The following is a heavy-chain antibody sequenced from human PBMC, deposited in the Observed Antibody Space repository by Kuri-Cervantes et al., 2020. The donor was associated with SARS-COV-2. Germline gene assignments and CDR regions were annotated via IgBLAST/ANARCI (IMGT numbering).Heavy chain of an antibody. Sequence: GESLKISYAASGFTFSSYAMHWVRQAPGKGLEWVALISYDGTNKFYADSVKGRFTISRDNSRNTLYLQMNSLRAEDTAVFYCARPDCTINGVCFMDVWGQGTTVTVSS. CDR3: ARPDCTINGVCFMDV. D-gene: IGHD2-8*01. J-gene: IGHJ6*02. CDR2: ISYDGTNK. CDR1: GFTFSSYA. V-gene: IGHV3-30-3*01.